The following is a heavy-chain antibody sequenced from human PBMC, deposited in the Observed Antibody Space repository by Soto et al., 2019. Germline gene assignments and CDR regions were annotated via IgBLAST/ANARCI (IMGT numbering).Heavy chain of an antibody. CDR3: ARVQVNAGELVPYYDFWSGFADY. J-gene: IGHJ4*02. D-gene: IGHD3-3*01. CDR2: ISSNGGST. V-gene: IGHV3-64*01. CDR1: GFTFSSYA. Sequence: PGGSLRLSCAASGFTFSSYAMHWVRQAPGKGLEYVSAISSNGGSTYYANSVKGRFTISRDNSKNTLYLQMGSLRAEDMAVYYCARVQVNAGELVPYYDFWSGFADYWGQGTLVTVSS.